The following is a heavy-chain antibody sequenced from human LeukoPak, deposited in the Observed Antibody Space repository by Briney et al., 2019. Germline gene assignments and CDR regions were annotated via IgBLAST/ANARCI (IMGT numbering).Heavy chain of an antibody. CDR2: INPSGGST. J-gene: IGHJ4*02. CDR3: ARSTCGGDCPFDY. CDR1: GYIFTSYY. V-gene: IGHV1-46*01. Sequence: ASVKVSCKASGYIFTSYYMHWVRQAPGQGLEWMGIINPSGGSTTYAQRSQGRVTMTRDTSTSTVYMELSSLRSEDTAVYYCARSTCGGDCPFDYWGQGALVTVSS. D-gene: IGHD2-21*01.